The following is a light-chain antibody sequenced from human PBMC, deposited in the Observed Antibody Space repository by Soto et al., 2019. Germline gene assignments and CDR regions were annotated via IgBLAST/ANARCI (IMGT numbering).Light chain of an antibody. CDR3: SSYTSSMTNV. CDR1: SSEVGGYNS. Sequence: QSVLTQPASVSGSPGQSITISCTGTSSEVGGYNSVSWYQHQPSKATKLIIYDVGDRPSGVSYRFTGSKSGNTASLTFSGLQAADEADYFCSSYTSSMTNVFGSGTKVTVL. CDR2: DVG. J-gene: IGLJ1*01. V-gene: IGLV2-14*03.